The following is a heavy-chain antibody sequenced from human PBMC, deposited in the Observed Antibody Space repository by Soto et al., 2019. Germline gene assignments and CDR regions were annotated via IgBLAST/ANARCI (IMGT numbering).Heavy chain of an antibody. J-gene: IGHJ4*01. D-gene: IGHD2-2*01. CDR1: GYNFTTYA. V-gene: IGHV1-18*04. Sequence: ASVKVSCKASGYNFTTYAVNWVRQAPGQGLEWMGWISAHNGNTNYAEKIQDRVTMTTDTSTTTAYMELRSLRSDDTAVYYCASTPEGYCSSSSCPFDYWGQ. CDR3: ASTPEGYCSSSSCPFDY. CDR2: ISAHNGNT.